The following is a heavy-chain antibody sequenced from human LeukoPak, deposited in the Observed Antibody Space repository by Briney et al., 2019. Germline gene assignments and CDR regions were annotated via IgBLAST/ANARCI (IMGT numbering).Heavy chain of an antibody. Sequence: SETLSLTCSVSGGSISPYYWSWIRQPPGKGLEWIGSIYYSGTTYYNPSLKSRVTVSVDTSKNQFSLTLSSVTAADTAVYYCAKGKWIQLWPPFDYWGQGTLVTVSS. J-gene: IGHJ4*02. D-gene: IGHD5-18*01. CDR1: GGSISPYY. CDR2: IYYSGTT. CDR3: AKGKWIQLWPPFDY. V-gene: IGHV4-59*05.